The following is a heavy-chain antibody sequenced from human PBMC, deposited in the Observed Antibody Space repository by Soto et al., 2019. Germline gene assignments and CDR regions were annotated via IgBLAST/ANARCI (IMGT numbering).Heavy chain of an antibody. Sequence: EVQLVESGGGLVKPGGSLRLSCAASGFTFSSYSMNGVRQAPGKGLEWVSSISSSSSYIYYADSVKGRFTISRDNAKNSLYLQMNSLRAEDTAVYYCARGPLTYYDFWSGPRFDPWGQGTLVTVSS. CDR2: ISSSSSYI. CDR3: ARGPLTYYDFWSGPRFDP. D-gene: IGHD3-3*01. V-gene: IGHV3-21*01. CDR1: GFTFSSYS. J-gene: IGHJ5*02.